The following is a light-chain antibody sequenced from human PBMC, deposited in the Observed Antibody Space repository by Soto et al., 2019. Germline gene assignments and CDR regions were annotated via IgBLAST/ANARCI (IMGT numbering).Light chain of an antibody. CDR2: GAS. Sequence: DMVLTQSPATLSVSPGERASLSCRASQSVSNYLVWYQQKPGQAPRLLIYGASTRATGIPDRFSGTGSGTDFTLTISRLEPEDFAVYYCQQFGNSPITFGQGTRLEIK. V-gene: IGKV3-20*01. J-gene: IGKJ5*01. CDR1: QSVSNY. CDR3: QQFGNSPIT.